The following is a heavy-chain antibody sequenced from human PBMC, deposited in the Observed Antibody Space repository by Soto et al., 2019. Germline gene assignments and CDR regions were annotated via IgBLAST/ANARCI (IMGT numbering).Heavy chain of an antibody. CDR3: ARAAAGNGIYYYGRDV. Sequence: EVQLVESGGGLVKPGGSLRLSCAASGFTFSSYSMNWVRQAPGKGLEWVSSISSSSSYIYYADSVKGRFTISRDNAKNSLYLQMNSLRAEDTAVYYCARAAAGNGIYYYGRDVWGQGTTVTVSS. V-gene: IGHV3-21*01. CDR1: GFTFSSYS. CDR2: ISSSSSYI. J-gene: IGHJ6*02. D-gene: IGHD6-13*01.